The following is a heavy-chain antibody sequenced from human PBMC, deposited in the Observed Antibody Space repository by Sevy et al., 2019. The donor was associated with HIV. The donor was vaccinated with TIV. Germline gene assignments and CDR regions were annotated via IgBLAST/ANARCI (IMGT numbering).Heavy chain of an antibody. J-gene: IGHJ3*02. Sequence: GGSLRLSCAASGFTFINYPMTWVRQAPGKGPEWVSSISSSRGTTYYADSVKGRFTISRDNSKNMLYLQMSTLRADDTAVYYCAKRTTTSSFDIWGQGTMVTVSS. CDR1: GFTFINYP. CDR2: ISSSRGTT. CDR3: AKRTTTSSFDI. V-gene: IGHV3-23*01. D-gene: IGHD1-26*01.